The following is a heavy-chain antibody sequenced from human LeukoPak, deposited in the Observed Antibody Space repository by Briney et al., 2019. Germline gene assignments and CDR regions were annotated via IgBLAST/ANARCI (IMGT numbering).Heavy chain of an antibody. D-gene: IGHD3-3*01. CDR1: GFTFSSYS. V-gene: IGHV3-21*01. CDR3: GRAHEYYDFWSGYYTIPLGVDV. Sequence: GGSLRLSCAASGFTFSSYSMNWVRQAPGKGLEWVSSISSSSSYIYYADSVKGRFTISRDNAKNSLYLQMNSLRAEDTAVYYCGRAHEYYDFWSGYYTIPLGVDVWGKGTRVTVSS. CDR2: ISSSSSYI. J-gene: IGHJ6*04.